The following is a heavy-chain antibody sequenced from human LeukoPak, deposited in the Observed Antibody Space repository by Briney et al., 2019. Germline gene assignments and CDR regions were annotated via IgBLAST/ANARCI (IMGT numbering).Heavy chain of an antibody. D-gene: IGHD2-2*01. CDR2: MNPNSGGT. V-gene: IGHV1-2*02. CDR3: ARCLGGGLKVVVPAAKGGWFDP. Sequence: ASVKVSCNASGYTFTGYFMHWVRQAPGQGPEWMGWMNPNSGGTNYAQKFQGRVTMTRDTSINTNYMELSRLKSDDTAVYYCARCLGGGLKVVVPAAKGGWFDPWGQGTLVTVSS. CDR1: GYTFTGYF. J-gene: IGHJ5*02.